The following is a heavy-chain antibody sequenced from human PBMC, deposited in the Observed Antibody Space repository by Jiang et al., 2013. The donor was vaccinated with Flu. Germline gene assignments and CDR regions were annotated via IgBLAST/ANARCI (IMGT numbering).Heavy chain of an antibody. CDR1: GYTFTSYA. V-gene: IGHV1-3*01. D-gene: IGHD5-18*01. CDR3: ARSPRDTAMVRGWFDP. CDR2: INAGNGNT. Sequence: AEVKKPGASVKVSCKASGYTFTSYAMHWVRQAPGQRLEWMGWINAGNGNTKYSQKFQGRVTITRDTSASTAYMELSSLRSEDTAVYYCARSPRDTAMVRGWFDPWGQGTLVTVSS. J-gene: IGHJ5*02.